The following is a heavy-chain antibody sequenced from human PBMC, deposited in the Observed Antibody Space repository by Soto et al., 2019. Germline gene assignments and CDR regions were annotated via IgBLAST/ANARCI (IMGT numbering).Heavy chain of an antibody. CDR1: GGSISSGGYS. CDR3: AKGDGWYYY. Sequence: PSETLSLTCAVSGGSISSGGYSWSWIRQPPGKGLEWIGYIYHSGSTYYNPSLKSRVTIAIDTSKNQFSLKLNSVTAADTAVYYCAKGDGWYYYWGQGTLVTFS. D-gene: IGHD6-19*01. CDR2: IYHSGST. V-gene: IGHV4-30-2*02. J-gene: IGHJ4*01.